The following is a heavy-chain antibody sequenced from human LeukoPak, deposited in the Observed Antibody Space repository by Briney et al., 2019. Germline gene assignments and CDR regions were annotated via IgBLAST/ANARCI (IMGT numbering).Heavy chain of an antibody. CDR1: GGSISSYY. CDR3: ARLNDYGDYFDAFDI. J-gene: IGHJ3*02. CDR2: IYYSGST. V-gene: IGHV4-59*01. Sequence: SETLSLTCTVSGGSISSYYWSWIRQPPGKGLERIGYIYYSGSTNYNPPLKCRVTISVDTSKNQFSLKLSSVTAADTAVYYCARLNDYGDYFDAFDIWGQGTMVTVSS. D-gene: IGHD4-17*01.